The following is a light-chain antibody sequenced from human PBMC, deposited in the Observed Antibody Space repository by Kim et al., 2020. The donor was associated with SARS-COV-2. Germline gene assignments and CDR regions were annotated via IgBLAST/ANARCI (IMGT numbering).Light chain of an antibody. J-gene: IGKJ1*01. V-gene: IGKV1-8*01. Sequence: AIRMTQSPSSFSASTGDRVTITCRASQGISSYLAWYQQKPGKAPKLLIYAASTLQSGVPSRFSGSGSGTDFTLTISCLQSEDFATYFCQQYSRYPRPFCEGSKVDIK. CDR1: QGISSY. CDR2: AAS. CDR3: QQYSRYPRP.